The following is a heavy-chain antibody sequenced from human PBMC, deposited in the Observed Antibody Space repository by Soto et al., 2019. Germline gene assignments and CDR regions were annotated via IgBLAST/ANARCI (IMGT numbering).Heavy chain of an antibody. Sequence: WASVKVSCKASGGTFSSYAIHWVRQAPGQGLEWLGKIIPSYDRTNYAQKFQGRVTVTADTYTTTAYMELSSLRSDDTAVYYCAREPYNDYGGETFDYWGQGPLAT. J-gene: IGHJ4*02. CDR1: GGTFSSYA. CDR2: IIPSYDRT. D-gene: IGHD4-17*01. CDR3: AREPYNDYGGETFDY. V-gene: IGHV1-69*04.